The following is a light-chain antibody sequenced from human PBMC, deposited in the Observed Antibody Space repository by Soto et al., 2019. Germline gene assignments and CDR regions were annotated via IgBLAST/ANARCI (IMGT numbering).Light chain of an antibody. J-gene: IGLJ2*01. CDR3: AAWDDSLNVV. CDR1: SSNIGSNT. CDR2: SNN. Sequence: QSVLTQPPSASGTPGQRVTISCSGSSSNIGSNTVNWYQQLPGTAPKLIIYSNNQRPSGVPDRFSGSKSGTSASLAISGLQSEDEADYYCAAWDDSLNVVFGGGTKVTVL. V-gene: IGLV1-44*01.